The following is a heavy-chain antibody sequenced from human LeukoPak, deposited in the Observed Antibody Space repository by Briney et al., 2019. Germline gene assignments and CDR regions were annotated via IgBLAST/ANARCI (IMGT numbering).Heavy chain of an antibody. Sequence: GGSLRLSCAASGFTLYDYGMSWVRQAPGKGLEWVSGINWNGGSTGYADSVKGRFTISRDNAKNSLYLQMNSLRAEDTALYHCARGLSGSYSYFDYWGQGTLVTVSS. CDR1: GFTLYDYG. D-gene: IGHD1-26*01. CDR3: ARGLSGSYSYFDY. CDR2: INWNGGST. J-gene: IGHJ4*02. V-gene: IGHV3-20*01.